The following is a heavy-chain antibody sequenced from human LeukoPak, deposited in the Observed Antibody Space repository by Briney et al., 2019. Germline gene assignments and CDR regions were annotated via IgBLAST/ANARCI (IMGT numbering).Heavy chain of an antibody. CDR3: AKHFWSGYYPYFDY. Sequence: GGSLGLSCAASGFTFDNYAMGWVRQAPGKGLEWVSAISGSGGSPYYADSVKGRFTISRDNSKNTLYLQMNSLRAEDTAVYYCAKHFWSGYYPYFDYWGQGTQVTVSS. V-gene: IGHV3-23*01. J-gene: IGHJ4*02. CDR2: ISGSGGSP. CDR1: GFTFDNYA. D-gene: IGHD3-3*02.